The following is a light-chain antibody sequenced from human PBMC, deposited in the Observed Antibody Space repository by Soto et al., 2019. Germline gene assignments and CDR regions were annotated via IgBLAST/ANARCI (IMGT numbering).Light chain of an antibody. V-gene: IGKV4-1*01. CDR2: WAS. J-gene: IGKJ5*01. CDR3: QQYHSTPIT. Sequence: DIVMTQSPDSLAVSLGEMASINCTSIQIFLYSSANKDYIAWYQQKPGQPPKLLIYWASTRQSGVPERFSGSGSGIDFTLTITSLQAGDVAVYYCQQYHSTPITFGQGTRLEIK. CDR1: QIFLYSSANKDY.